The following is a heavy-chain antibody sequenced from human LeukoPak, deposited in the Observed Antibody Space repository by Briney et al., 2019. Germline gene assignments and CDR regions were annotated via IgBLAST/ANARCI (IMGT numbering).Heavy chain of an antibody. CDR3: AREYYYDSSEEFGFDY. D-gene: IGHD3-22*01. V-gene: IGHV3-21*01. CDR2: ISSSSSYI. Sequence: GGSLRLSCAASGFTFSSYSMNWVRQAPRKGLEWVSSISSSSSYIYYADSVKGRFTISRDNAKNSLYLQMNSLRAEDTAVYYCAREYYYDSSEEFGFDYWGQGTLVTVSS. CDR1: GFTFSSYS. J-gene: IGHJ4*02.